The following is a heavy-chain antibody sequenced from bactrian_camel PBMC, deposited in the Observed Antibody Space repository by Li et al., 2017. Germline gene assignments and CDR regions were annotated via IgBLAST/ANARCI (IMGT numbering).Heavy chain of an antibody. Sequence: VQLVESGGGSVQAGRSLRLSCVAPGYIRAGYCMGWFRQAPGSEREGVAVIDGEGNASYADSVKGRFTNSKDDAKNALYLQMNSLKPEDTAMYYCVASTDTLLDGSWYLPNFPYWGQGTQVTVS. D-gene: IGHD6*01. CDR2: IDGEGNA. J-gene: IGHJ4*01. CDR3: VASTDTLLDGSWYLPNFPY. CDR1: GYIRAGYC. V-gene: IGHV3S42*01.